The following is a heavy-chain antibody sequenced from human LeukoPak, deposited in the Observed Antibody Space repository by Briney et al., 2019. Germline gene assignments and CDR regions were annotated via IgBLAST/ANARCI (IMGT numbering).Heavy chain of an antibody. J-gene: IGHJ4*02. D-gene: IGHD6-19*01. V-gene: IGHV3-53*01. CDR3: ARSGSGWFDF. Sequence: PGESLRLSCAASGFTVSRTFMSWVRQAPGKGLEWVSVIYSDGSTYYADSVKGRSTISRDNSKNTVYFRMNSLRVEDTAVYYCARSGSGWFDFWGQGTLVTVSS. CDR1: GFTVSRTF. CDR2: IYSDGST.